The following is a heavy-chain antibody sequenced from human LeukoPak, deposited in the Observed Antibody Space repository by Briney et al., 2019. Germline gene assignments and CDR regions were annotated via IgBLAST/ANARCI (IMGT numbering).Heavy chain of an antibody. D-gene: IGHD6-6*01. J-gene: IGHJ6*03. Sequence: PGGSLRLSCAASGFTFSSYGMHWVRQAPGKGLEGVAFIRYDGSNKYYADSVKGRFTISRDNSKNTLYLQMNSLRAEDTAVYYCANAAGSSSPYYYYYYMDVWGKGTTVTVSS. CDR2: IRYDGSNK. CDR1: GFTFSSYG. CDR3: ANAAGSSSPYYYYYYMDV. V-gene: IGHV3-30*02.